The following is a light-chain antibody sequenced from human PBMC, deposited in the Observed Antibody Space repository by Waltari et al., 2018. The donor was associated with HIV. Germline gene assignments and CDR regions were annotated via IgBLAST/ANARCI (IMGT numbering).Light chain of an antibody. J-gene: IGLJ1*01. V-gene: IGLV2-11*01. CDR1: SSDVGGYNY. CDR2: DVS. CDR3: CSYAGSYTVYV. Sequence: TISCTGTSSDVGGYNYVSWYQQHPGKAPKLMIYDVSKRPSGVPDRFSGSKSGNTASLTISGLQAEDEADYYCCSYAGSYTVYVFGTGTKVTVL.